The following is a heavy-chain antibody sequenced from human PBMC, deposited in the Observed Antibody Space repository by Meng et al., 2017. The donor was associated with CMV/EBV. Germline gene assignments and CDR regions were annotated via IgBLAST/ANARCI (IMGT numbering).Heavy chain of an antibody. Sequence: GESLKISCAASGFSFKTFAMSWVRQGPGKGLEWVSSLSSGGGSSFYADSVKGRFDISRDDSKNTLYLQMSSLTADDTAVYYCAKDYTATPYFFDSWGQGVMVTVSS. CDR1: GFSFKTFA. CDR3: AKDYTATPYFFDS. J-gene: IGHJ4*02. CDR2: LSSGGGSS. D-gene: IGHD2-21*01. V-gene: IGHV3-23*01.